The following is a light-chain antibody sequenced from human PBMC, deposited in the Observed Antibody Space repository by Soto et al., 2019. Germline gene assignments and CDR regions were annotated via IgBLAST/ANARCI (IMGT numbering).Light chain of an antibody. J-gene: IGLJ2*01. CDR2: DVS. CDR3: SSYTSSSTLV. CDR1: SSDVGGYNY. V-gene: IGLV2-14*01. Sequence: QSVLTQPASVSGSPGQSSTISCTGTSSDVGGYNYVSWYQQHPGKAPKLMIYDVSNRPSGVSNLFSGSKSGNTASLTISGLQAEDEADYSCSSYTSSSTLVFGGGTKLTVL.